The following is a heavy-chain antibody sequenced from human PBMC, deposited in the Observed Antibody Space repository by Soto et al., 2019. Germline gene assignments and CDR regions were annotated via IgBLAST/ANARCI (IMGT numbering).Heavy chain of an antibody. Sequence: QVQLVESGGGVVQPGRSLRLSCAASGFTFSSYGMHWVRQAPGKGLEWVAVIWYDGSNKYYADSVKGRFTISRDNSKNTLYLQMNSLRAEDTAVYYCASNPTYYDFWSGYYQYEYFQHWGQGTLVTVSS. V-gene: IGHV3-33*01. CDR1: GFTFSSYG. J-gene: IGHJ1*01. CDR3: ASNPTYYDFWSGYYQYEYFQH. D-gene: IGHD3-3*01. CDR2: IWYDGSNK.